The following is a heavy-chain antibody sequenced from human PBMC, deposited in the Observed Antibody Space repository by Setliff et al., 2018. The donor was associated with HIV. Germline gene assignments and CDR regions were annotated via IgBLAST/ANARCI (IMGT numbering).Heavy chain of an antibody. CDR2: IHHSGNT. CDR1: GYSISSGYY. J-gene: IGHJ6*03. V-gene: IGHV4-38-2*01. Sequence: PSETLSLTCPVSGYSISSGYYWGWIRQPPGRGLEWIGAIHHSGNTYYNPSLKSRVTISVDKSQNQFSLKLSSVTAADTAVYYCNIYYYYYMDVWGKGTTVTVSS. CDR3: NIYYYYYMDV.